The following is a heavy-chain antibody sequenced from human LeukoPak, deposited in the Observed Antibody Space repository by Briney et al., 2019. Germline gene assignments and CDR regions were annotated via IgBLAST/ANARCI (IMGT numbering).Heavy chain of an antibody. CDR2: INHSGST. D-gene: IGHD3-10*01. CDR1: GGSSSGYY. CDR3: ASFTMVRGVIMTEGG. Sequence: SETLSLTCAVYGGSSSGYYWSWIRQPPGKGLEWIGEINHSGSTNYNPSLKSRVPISVDTSKNQFSLKLSSVTAADTAVYYCASFTMVRGVIMTEGGWAQGTLVSVSS. J-gene: IGHJ4*02. V-gene: IGHV4-34*01.